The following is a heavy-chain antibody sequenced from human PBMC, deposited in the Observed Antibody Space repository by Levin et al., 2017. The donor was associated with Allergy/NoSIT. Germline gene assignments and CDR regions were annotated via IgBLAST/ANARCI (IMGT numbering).Heavy chain of an antibody. D-gene: IGHD1-26*01. CDR1: GGSISSYY. CDR2: IYYTGST. V-gene: IGHV4-59*01. Sequence: SETLSLTCTVSGGSISSYYWSWIRQPPGKGLEWIGYIYYTGSTNFNPSLKSRVTISLDTSKNQFSLTLNSVTAADTAVYYCARDRVAATSGTYYYYGMAVWGQGTTVTVSS. CDR3: ARDRVAATSGTYYYYGMAV. J-gene: IGHJ6*01.